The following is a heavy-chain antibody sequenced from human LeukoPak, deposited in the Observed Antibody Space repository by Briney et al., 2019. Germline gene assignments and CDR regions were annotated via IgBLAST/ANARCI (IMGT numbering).Heavy chain of an antibody. CDR2: INEDGSET. CDR1: AFTFSASW. D-gene: IGHD1-26*01. V-gene: IGHV3-7*01. CDR3: AKASRTYSGSYYYFDY. Sequence: GGSLRLSCVASAFTFSASWMTWVRQAPGKGLERVANINEDGSETWYVDSVRGRFTISRDNSKNTLYLQMNSLRAEDTAVYYCAKASRTYSGSYYYFDYWGQGTLVTVSS. J-gene: IGHJ4*02.